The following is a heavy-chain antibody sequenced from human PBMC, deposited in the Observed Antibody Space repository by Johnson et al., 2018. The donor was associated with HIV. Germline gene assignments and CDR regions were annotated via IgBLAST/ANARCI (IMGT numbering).Heavy chain of an antibody. CDR1: GFTFSSYG. CDR2: ISYDGSNK. D-gene: IGHD4-23*01. Sequence: QVQLVESGGGVVQPGRSLRLSCAASGFTFSSYGMHWVRQAPGKGLEWVTVISYDGSNKYYVDSVKGRFTISRDNAKNSLYLQMNSLRVEDTAVYYCAKSPGKDHGGNSGAFDIWGQGTMVTVSS. J-gene: IGHJ3*02. V-gene: IGHV3-30*18. CDR3: AKSPGKDHGGNSGAFDI.